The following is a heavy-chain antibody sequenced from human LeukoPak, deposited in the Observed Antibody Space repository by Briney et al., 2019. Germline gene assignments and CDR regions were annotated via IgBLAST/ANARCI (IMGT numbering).Heavy chain of an antibody. CDR1: GGSFIGYY. CDR2: INHSGST. V-gene: IGHV4-34*01. CDR3: AREVSSIAARRWFDP. Sequence: KPSETLSLTCAVYGGSFIGYYWSWIRQPPGKGLEWIGEINHSGSTNYNPSLKSRVTISVDTSKNQFSLKLSSVTAADTAVYYCAREVSSIAARRWFDPWGQGTLVTVSS. D-gene: IGHD6-6*01. J-gene: IGHJ5*02.